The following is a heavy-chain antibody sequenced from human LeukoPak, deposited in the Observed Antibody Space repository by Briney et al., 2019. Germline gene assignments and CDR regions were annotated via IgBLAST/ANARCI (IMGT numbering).Heavy chain of an antibody. CDR1: GVSFSGYS. D-gene: IGHD3-10*01. V-gene: IGHV4-34*01. Sequence: SETLSLTCAVYGVSFSGYSWSWIRQPPGKGLEWIGEINHSGSTNYNPSLKSRVTISVDTSKNPFTLPLSSVTAADTAVYHCARGDYYGSGSPGGFDTWGQGTLVTVSS. CDR3: ARGDYYGSGSPGGFDT. J-gene: IGHJ5*02. CDR2: INHSGST.